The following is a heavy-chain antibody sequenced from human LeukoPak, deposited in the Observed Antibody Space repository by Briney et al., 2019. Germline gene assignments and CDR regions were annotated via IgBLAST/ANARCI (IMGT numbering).Heavy chain of an antibody. CDR1: GYSISSGSY. CDR2: IFTTGST. Sequence: SETLSLTCTVSGYSISSGSYWGWIRQPAGKGLEWIGRIFTTGSTNYNPSLKSRVTMSVATSKNQLSLRLSSVTAADTAVYYCARARYGSGSYHFMDVWGKGTTVTISS. J-gene: IGHJ6*03. D-gene: IGHD3-10*01. CDR3: ARARYGSGSYHFMDV. V-gene: IGHV4-4*07.